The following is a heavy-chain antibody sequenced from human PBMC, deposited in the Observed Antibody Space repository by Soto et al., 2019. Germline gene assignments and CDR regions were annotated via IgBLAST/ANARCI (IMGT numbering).Heavy chain of an antibody. V-gene: IGHV4-34*01. Sequence: SETLSLTCAVYGGSFSGYYWSWIRQPPGKGLEWIGKINHSGTTNYNPSLKSRVSISVDTSKNHFSLRLSSVTAADTAVYYCARGSSMFDYWGQGTLVT. D-gene: IGHD3-10*02. J-gene: IGHJ4*02. CDR1: GGSFSGYY. CDR2: INHSGTT. CDR3: ARGSSMFDY.